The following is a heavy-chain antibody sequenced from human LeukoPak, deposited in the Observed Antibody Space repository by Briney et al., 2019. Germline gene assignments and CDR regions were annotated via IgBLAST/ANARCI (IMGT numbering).Heavy chain of an antibody. V-gene: IGHV3-23*01. CDR1: GFTLSSYA. CDR3: AKPYGDYDY. D-gene: IGHD4-17*01. CDR2: ISGSGGST. J-gene: IGHJ4*02. Sequence: GGSLRLSCAASGFTLSSYAMSWVRQAPGKGLEWVSAISGSGGSTYYADSVMGRFTTSRDNSKNTLYLQMNSLRAEDTAVYYCAKPYGDYDYWGQGTLVTVSS.